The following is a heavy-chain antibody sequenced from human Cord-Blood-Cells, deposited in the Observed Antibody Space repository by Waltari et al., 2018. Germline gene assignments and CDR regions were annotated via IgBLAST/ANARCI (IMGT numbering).Heavy chain of an antibody. V-gene: IGHV1-18*04. J-gene: IGHJ3*02. CDR1: GYTFTSYG. D-gene: IGHD3-3*01. CDR2: ISAYNGNT. CDR3: ASFYYDFWSGSPDAFDI. Sequence: QVQLVQSGAEVKKPGASVKVSCKASGYTFTSYGISWVRQAPGQGLEWMGWISAYNGNTNYSQKLQGRVTMTTDTSTSTAYMELRSLRSDDTAVYYCASFYYDFWSGSPDAFDIWGQGTMVTVSS.